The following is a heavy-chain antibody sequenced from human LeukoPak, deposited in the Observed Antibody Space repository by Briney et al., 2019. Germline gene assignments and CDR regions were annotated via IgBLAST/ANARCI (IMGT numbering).Heavy chain of an antibody. D-gene: IGHD1-7*01. V-gene: IGHV6-1*01. CDR3: ARGSRGAATDGINYLDP. CDR1: GDSVSSNRVA. J-gene: IGHJ5*02. Sequence: PSQTLSLTCALSGDSVSSNRVAWNWIRQSPSRGLEWLGRTYYRSKWFFNYAPSVKTRITINADTSKNQFSLQLNSVTPDDTAVYYCARGSRGAATDGINYLDPWGQGTLVTVSS. CDR2: TYYRSKWFF.